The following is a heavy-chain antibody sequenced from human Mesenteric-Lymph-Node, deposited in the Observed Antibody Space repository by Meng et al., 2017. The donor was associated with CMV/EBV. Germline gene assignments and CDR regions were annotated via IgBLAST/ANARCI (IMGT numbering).Heavy chain of an antibody. V-gene: IGHV3-48*03. Sequence: GESLKISCAASGFAFSSYAMSWVRQAPGKGLEWVSYISSSGSTIYYADSVKGRFTISRDNAKNSLYLQMNSLRAEDTAVYYCARERVDSYYYYGMDVWGQGTTVTVSS. D-gene: IGHD2-15*01. CDR1: GFAFSSYA. CDR3: ARERVDSYYYYGMDV. J-gene: IGHJ6*02. CDR2: ISSSGSTI.